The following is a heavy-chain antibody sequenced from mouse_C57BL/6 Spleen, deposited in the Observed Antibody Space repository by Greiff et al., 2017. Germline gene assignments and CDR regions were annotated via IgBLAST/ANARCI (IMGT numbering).Heavy chain of an antibody. Sequence: QVQLKQSGAELVKPGASVKLSCKASGYTFTSYWMHWVKQRPGRGLEWIGRIDPNSGGTKYNEKFKSKATLTVDKPSSTAYMQLSSLTSEDSAVYYCARSLLTTVVPGDYWGQGTTLTVSS. CDR2: IDPNSGGT. D-gene: IGHD1-1*01. V-gene: IGHV1-72*01. CDR1: GYTFTSYW. J-gene: IGHJ2*01. CDR3: ARSLLTTVVPGDY.